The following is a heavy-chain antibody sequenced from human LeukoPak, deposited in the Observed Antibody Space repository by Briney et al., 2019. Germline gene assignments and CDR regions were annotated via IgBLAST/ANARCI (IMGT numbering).Heavy chain of an antibody. V-gene: IGHV3-30*18. CDR2: ISYDGSNK. J-gene: IGHJ4*02. CDR1: GFTFSSYG. Sequence: GSLRLSCAASGFTFSSYGMHWVRQAPGKGLEWVAVISYDGSNKYYADSVKGRFTISRDNSKNTLYLQMNSLRAEDTAVYYCAKAGQITDGTYYFDYWGQGTLVTVSS. D-gene: IGHD2-8*01. CDR3: AKAGQITDGTYYFDY.